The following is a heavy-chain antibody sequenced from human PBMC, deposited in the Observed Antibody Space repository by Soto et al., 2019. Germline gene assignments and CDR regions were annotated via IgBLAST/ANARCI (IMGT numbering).Heavy chain of an antibody. V-gene: IGHV4-30-2*01. CDR2: IYHSGST. D-gene: IGHD2-2*01. CDR3: TRSSSTVTTLHY. J-gene: IGHJ4*02. Sequence: QLQLQESGSGLVKPSQTLSLTCAVSGGSISSGGYSWSWIRQPPGKGLEWVGYIYHSGSTYYNPSLKSRVTISIDRSKNQFSLKLSSVTAADTAVYYCTRSSSTVTTLHYWGQGTLVTVSS. CDR1: GGSISSGGYS.